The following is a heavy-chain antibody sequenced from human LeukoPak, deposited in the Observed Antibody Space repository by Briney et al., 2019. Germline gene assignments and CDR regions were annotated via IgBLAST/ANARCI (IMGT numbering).Heavy chain of an antibody. V-gene: IGHV1-24*01. CDR1: GYTFTSYG. J-gene: IGHJ6*02. CDR3: ATTAMVLGYYYGMDV. Sequence: ASVKVSCTASGYTFTSYGISWVRQAPGQGLEWMGGFDPEDGETIYAQKFQGRVTMTEDTSTDTAYMELSSLRSEDTAVYYCATTAMVLGYYYGMDVWGQGTTVTVSS. D-gene: IGHD5-18*01. CDR2: FDPEDGET.